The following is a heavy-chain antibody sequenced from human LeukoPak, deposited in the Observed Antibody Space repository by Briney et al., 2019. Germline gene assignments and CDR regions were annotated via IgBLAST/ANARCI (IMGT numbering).Heavy chain of an antibody. Sequence: GGSLRLSCATSGFKFNLYAMTWVRQAPGKGLEWVSVISGGGHNTYYADSVKGRFTISRDNSKNTVYLQLNSLRAEDTAIYYCAKDRSSWYYPFDYWGQGTLVTVSS. CDR3: AKDRSSWYYPFDY. J-gene: IGHJ4*02. CDR2: ISGGGHNT. CDR1: GFKFNLYA. D-gene: IGHD6-13*01. V-gene: IGHV3-23*01.